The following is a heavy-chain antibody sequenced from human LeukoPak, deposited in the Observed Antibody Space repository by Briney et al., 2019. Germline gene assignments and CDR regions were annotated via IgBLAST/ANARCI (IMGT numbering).Heavy chain of an antibody. D-gene: IGHD2-2*01. Sequence: GASVKVSCKASGGTFSSYAISWVRQAPGQGLEWMGRIIPILGIANYAQKFQGRVTITADKSTSTAYMELSSLRSEDTAVYYCARGVCSSTSCLYGMGVWGQGTTVTVSS. CDR3: ARGVCSSTSCLYGMGV. CDR2: IIPILGIA. V-gene: IGHV1-69*04. CDR1: GGTFSSYA. J-gene: IGHJ6*02.